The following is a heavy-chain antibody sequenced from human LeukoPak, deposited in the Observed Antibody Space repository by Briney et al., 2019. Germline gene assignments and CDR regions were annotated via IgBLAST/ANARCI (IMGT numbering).Heavy chain of an antibody. D-gene: IGHD3-22*01. CDR2: INSDGSST. Sequence: GGSLRLSCAASGFTFSSYWMHWVRQAPGKGLVWVSRINSDGSSTSYAASVKGRFTISRDNAKNTLYLQMNSLRAEDTAVYYCARAGPYDSSGYYYLDAFDIWGQGTMVTVSS. CDR3: ARAGPYDSSGYYYLDAFDI. J-gene: IGHJ3*02. V-gene: IGHV3-74*01. CDR1: GFTFSSYW.